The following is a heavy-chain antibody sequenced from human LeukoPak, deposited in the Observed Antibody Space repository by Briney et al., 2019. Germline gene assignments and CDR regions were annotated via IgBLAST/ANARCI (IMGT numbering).Heavy chain of an antibody. Sequence: PGGSLRLSSAASGFTFKSYAMSWVRQAPGKGLEWVSAISGSGGSTYYADSVKGRFTISRDNSKNTLYLQMNSLRAEDTAVYYFALSRTGTTDYFDYWGQGTLVTVSS. D-gene: IGHD1-7*01. CDR2: ISGSGGST. CDR3: ALSRTGTTDYFDY. V-gene: IGHV3-23*01. CDR1: GFTFKSYA. J-gene: IGHJ4*02.